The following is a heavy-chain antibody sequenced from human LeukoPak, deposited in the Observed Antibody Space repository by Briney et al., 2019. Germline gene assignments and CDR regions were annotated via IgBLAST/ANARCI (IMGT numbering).Heavy chain of an antibody. CDR1: GFTFDDYA. D-gene: IGHD2-21*02. CDR2: ISWNSGSI. CDR3: AKAGDYNYYYYMDV. J-gene: IGHJ6*03. Sequence: GRSLRLSCAASGFTFDDYAMHWVRHALGKGLEWVSGISWNSGSIGYADSVKGRFTISRDNAKNSLYLQMNSLRAEDTALYCCAKAGDYNYYYYMDVWGKGTTVTVSS. V-gene: IGHV3-9*01.